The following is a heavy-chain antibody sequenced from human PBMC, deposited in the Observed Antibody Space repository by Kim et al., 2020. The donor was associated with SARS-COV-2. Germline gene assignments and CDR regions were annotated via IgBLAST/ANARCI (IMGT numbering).Heavy chain of an antibody. J-gene: IGHJ4*02. CDR1: GGSINGHY. Sequence: SETLSLTCSVSGGSINGHYWSWVRQAPGKGLEWVGYLYSSGLTKYNPSLKSRVTISEDTSKNQLFLKLTSVTAADTAVYFCARSAPGGSGWFNDVQHFDYWGQGTRVTVSS. CDR2: LYSSGLT. CDR3: ARSAPGGSGWFNDVQHFDY. D-gene: IGHD6-19*01. V-gene: IGHV4-59*11.